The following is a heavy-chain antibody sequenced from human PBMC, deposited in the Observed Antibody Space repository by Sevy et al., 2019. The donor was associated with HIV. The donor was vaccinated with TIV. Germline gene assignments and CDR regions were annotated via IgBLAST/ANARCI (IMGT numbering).Heavy chain of an antibody. D-gene: IGHD2-2*01. J-gene: IGHJ6*02. CDR2: IIPIFGRG. CDR3: AKGRDDIVAVPAVRLYYQNGMDV. V-gene: IGHV1-69*13. Sequence: ASVKVSCKASGGTFSRHAISWVRQAPGQGLEWMGGIIPIFGRGNYGQRFLGRVTITAEESTSTVYMWLRSLRSDDTAVYYGAKGRDDIVAVPAVRLYYQNGMDVWGQGTTVTVSS. CDR1: GGTFSRHA.